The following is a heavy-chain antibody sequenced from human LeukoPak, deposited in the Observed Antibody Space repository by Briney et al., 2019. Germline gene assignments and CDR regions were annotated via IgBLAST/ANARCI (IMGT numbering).Heavy chain of an antibody. V-gene: IGHV3-30*02. Sequence: GGSLRLSCAASGFTFSSYGMHWVRQAPGKGLEWVAFIRYDGSNKYYADSVKGRFTISRDNSKNTLYLQMNSLRSDDTAVYYCARVKTIYDSSGYYPTWGQGTLVTVSS. CDR1: GFTFSSYG. D-gene: IGHD3-22*01. J-gene: IGHJ5*02. CDR3: ARVKTIYDSSGYYPT. CDR2: IRYDGSNK.